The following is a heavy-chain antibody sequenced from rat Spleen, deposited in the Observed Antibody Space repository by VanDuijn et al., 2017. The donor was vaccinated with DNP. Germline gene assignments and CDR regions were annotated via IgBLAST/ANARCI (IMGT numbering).Heavy chain of an antibody. J-gene: IGHJ2*01. V-gene: IGHV5-7*01. Sequence: EVQLVESGGGLVQPGRSLKLSCVASGLTFNNYWMAWVRQTPKKGLEWVATIIYDGSRTYYRDSVKGRFTISRDNAKNTQYLQMDSLRSEDTATYYCARPDYWGQGVMVTVSS. CDR2: IIYDGSRT. CDR1: GLTFNNYW. CDR3: ARPDY.